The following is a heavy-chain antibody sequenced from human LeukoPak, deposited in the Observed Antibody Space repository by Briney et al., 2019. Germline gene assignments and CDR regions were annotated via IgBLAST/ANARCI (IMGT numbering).Heavy chain of an antibody. Sequence: GASVKVSCKTSGYSLTDYYMHWVRQAPGQGLEWMGWINPNSGGTSSAQKFQGRVTMTRDTSISTAYMELSRLRSDDTAVYYCAVGDYGGNREVDYWGQGTLVTVSS. J-gene: IGHJ4*02. CDR2: INPNSGGT. D-gene: IGHD4-23*01. CDR3: AVGDYGGNREVDY. V-gene: IGHV1-2*02. CDR1: GYSLTDYY.